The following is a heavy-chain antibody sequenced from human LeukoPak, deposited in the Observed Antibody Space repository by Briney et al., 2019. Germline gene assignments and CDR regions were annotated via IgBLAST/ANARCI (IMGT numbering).Heavy chain of an antibody. D-gene: IGHD3-9*01. V-gene: IGHV4-39*07. CDR3: ARRYRYSVDY. J-gene: IGHJ4*02. CDR1: VDSIRSTSYY. CDR2: IYYSGST. Sequence: SETLSLTCTVSVDSIRSTSYYWGWIRQPPGKGLEWIASIYYSGSTYYNPSLKSRVTISVDTSKNQFSLKLSSVTAADTAVYCCARRYRYSVDYWGQGTLVTVSS.